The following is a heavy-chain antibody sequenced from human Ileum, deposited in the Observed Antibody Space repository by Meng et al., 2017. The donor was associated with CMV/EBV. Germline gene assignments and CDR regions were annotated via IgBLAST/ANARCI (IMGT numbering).Heavy chain of an antibody. CDR1: EFTFSNYC. Sequence: GESLKISCAASEFTFSNYCMHWIRQAPGKGLEWVAFIRSDGSNKYYADSVKGRFTISRDNYKNTLSLQMNSMRAEDTAVYYCARDYYYGIDVWGQGNVVTVAS. CDR2: IRSDGSNK. J-gene: IGHJ6*02. V-gene: IGHV3-30*02. CDR3: ARDYYYGIDV.